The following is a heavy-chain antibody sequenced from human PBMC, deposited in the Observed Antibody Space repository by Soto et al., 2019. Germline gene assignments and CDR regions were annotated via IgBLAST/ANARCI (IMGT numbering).Heavy chain of an antibody. CDR2: IWYDGSNK. CDR3: SKDNDFWSGYYSGPLDY. V-gene: IGHV3-33*06. J-gene: IGHJ4*02. Sequence: GGSLRLSCAASGFTFSSYGMHWVRQAPGKGLEWVAVIWYDGSNKYYADSVKGRFTISRDNSKNTLYLQMNSLRAEDKAVYFCSKDNDFWSGYYSGPLDYWGQGTLVTVSS. CDR1: GFTFSSYG. D-gene: IGHD3-3*01.